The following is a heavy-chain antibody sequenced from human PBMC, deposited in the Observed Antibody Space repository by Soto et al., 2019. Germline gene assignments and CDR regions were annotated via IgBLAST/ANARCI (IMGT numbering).Heavy chain of an antibody. CDR3: ARVLGYCSGGSCHPRSDP. V-gene: IGHV1-18*01. J-gene: IGHJ5*02. D-gene: IGHD2-15*01. CDR1: GYTFTSYG. Sequence: QVQLVQSGAEVKKPGASVKVSCKASGYTFTSYGISWVRQAPGQGLEWMGWISAYNGNTNYAQKLRGRVTMTTDTSTSTAYMELRSLRSDDTAVYYCARVLGYCSGGSCHPRSDPWGQGTLVTVSS. CDR2: ISAYNGNT.